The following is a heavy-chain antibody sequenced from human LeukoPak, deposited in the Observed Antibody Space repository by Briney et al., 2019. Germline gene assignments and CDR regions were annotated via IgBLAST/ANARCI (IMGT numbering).Heavy chain of an antibody. CDR1: GGSISSSSYY. Sequence: SETLSLTCTVSGGSISSSSYYWGWIRQPPGKGLEWIGSIYYSGSTYYNPSLKSRVTISVDTSKNQFSLKLSSVTAADTARYYWARAVGDYYYYMDVWGIGTTVTVSS. D-gene: IGHD3-16*01. CDR3: ARAVGDYYYYMDV. V-gene: IGHV4-39*07. J-gene: IGHJ6*03. CDR2: IYYSGST.